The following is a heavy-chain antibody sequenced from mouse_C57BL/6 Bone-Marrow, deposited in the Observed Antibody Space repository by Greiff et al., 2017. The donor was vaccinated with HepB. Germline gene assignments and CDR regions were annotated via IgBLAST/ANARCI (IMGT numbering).Heavy chain of an antibody. CDR3: ARPAQATSPYFDY. D-gene: IGHD3-2*02. CDR1: GYTFTSYW. CDR2: IDPSDSYT. V-gene: IGHV1-50*01. Sequence: QVQLQQPGAELVKPGASVKLSCKASGYTFTSYWMQWVKQRPGQGLEWIGEIDPSDSYTNYNQKFKGKATLTVDTSSSTAYMQLSSLTSEDSAGYYCARPAQATSPYFDYWGQGTTLTVSS. J-gene: IGHJ2*01.